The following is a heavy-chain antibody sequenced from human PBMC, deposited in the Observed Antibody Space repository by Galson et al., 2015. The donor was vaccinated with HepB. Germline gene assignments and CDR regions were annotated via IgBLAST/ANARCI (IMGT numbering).Heavy chain of an antibody. D-gene: IGHD5-18*01. CDR2: ISYTGRT. CDR1: GGSISFGGYY. Sequence: QVQLRESGPGLVKPSQTLSLTCTVSGGSISFGGYYWSWIRQHPGQGLEWSGAISYTGRTYYNPSLKSRVTISGDTSDNQFSLRLSSVTAADSAMYYCARDGDGDTALINWGQGTRVTVSS. CDR3: ARDGDGDTALIN. J-gene: IGHJ4*02. V-gene: IGHV4-31*03.